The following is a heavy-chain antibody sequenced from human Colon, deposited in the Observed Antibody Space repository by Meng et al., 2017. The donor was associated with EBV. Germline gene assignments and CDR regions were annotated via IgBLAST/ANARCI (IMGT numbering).Heavy chain of an antibody. V-gene: IGHV4-4*02. CDR1: GGSLSSRNW. D-gene: IGHD2-21*02. Sequence: VAPPDSGPGLVKPLGTLSLTCAVSGGSLSSRNWWSWVRQPPGKGLEWIGEIYHSGSTNYNPSLKSRVTISVDESKNQFSLRLSSVTAADTAVYYCARVGAYCGGDCYHPRWGQGTLVTVSS. J-gene: IGHJ4*02. CDR3: ARVGAYCGGDCYHPR. CDR2: IYHSGST.